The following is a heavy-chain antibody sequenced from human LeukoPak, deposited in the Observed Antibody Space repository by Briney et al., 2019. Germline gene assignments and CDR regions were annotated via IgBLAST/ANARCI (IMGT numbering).Heavy chain of an antibody. CDR3: GVVPAAVVDY. CDR1: GFTFSSYS. D-gene: IGHD2-2*01. CDR2: ISSSSSYV. J-gene: IGHJ4*02. V-gene: IGHV3-21*01. Sequence: PGGSLRLSCAASGFTFSSYSMNWVRQAPGKGLEWVSSISSSSSYVYYADSVKGRFTISRDNAKNSLYLQMNSLRAEDTAVYYCGVVPAAVVDYWGQGTLVTVSS.